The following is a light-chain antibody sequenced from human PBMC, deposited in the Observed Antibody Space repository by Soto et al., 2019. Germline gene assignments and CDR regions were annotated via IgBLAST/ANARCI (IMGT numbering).Light chain of an antibody. CDR1: QSVSSN. CDR3: QQRSEWPLT. Sequence: IVMAQSPVGLCLSPVESPTLSWRASQSVSSNFLAWYQEKPGQAPRLLIYDASNRATGIPARFSGSGSGTDFTLTISSLEPEDFAVYYCQQRSEWPLTFGGGTKVDIK. J-gene: IGKJ4*01. CDR2: DAS. V-gene: IGKV3-11*01.